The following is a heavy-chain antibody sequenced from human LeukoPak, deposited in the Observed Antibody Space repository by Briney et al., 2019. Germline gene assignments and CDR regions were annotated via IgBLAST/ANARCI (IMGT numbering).Heavy chain of an antibody. J-gene: IGHJ4*02. CDR1: GGTFSSYA. D-gene: IGHD6-19*01. V-gene: IGHV1-69*13. CDR3: ARAISSGWSGDLWY. Sequence: GASVKVSCKASGGTFSSYAISWVRQAPGQGLEWMGGIIPIFVTANYAQKFQGRVTITADEPTSTAYMELSSLRSEETAVYYCARAISSGWSGDLWYWGRETLVTASS. CDR2: IIPIFVTA.